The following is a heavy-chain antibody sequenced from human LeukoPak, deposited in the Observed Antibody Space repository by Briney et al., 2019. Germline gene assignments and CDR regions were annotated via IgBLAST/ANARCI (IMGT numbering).Heavy chain of an antibody. CDR1: GFTFTSSA. V-gene: IGHV1-58*01. D-gene: IGHD3-22*01. Sequence: SVKVSCKAAGFTFTSSAVQWVRQARGQRLEWIGWIVVCSGNTNYAQKFQERVTITGDISTSTAYMELSSLRSEDTAVYYCAADHLHYDSSGSKENWGQGTLVTVSS. J-gene: IGHJ4*02. CDR3: AADHLHYDSSGSKEN. CDR2: IVVCSGNT.